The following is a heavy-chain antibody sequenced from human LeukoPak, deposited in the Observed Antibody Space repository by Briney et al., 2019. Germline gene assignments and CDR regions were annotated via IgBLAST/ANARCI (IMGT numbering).Heavy chain of an antibody. CDR2: IYYSGST. CDR1: GGSISSGGYY. J-gene: IGHJ4*02. V-gene: IGHV4-31*03. D-gene: IGHD3-10*01. Sequence: SETLSLTCTVSGGSISSGGYYWSWIRQHPGKGLEWIEYIYYSGSTYYSPSLKSRVTISVDTSKNQFSLKLSSVTAADTAVYHCARGLGYYYGSGSYGYWGQGTLVTVSS. CDR3: ARGLGYYYGSGSYGY.